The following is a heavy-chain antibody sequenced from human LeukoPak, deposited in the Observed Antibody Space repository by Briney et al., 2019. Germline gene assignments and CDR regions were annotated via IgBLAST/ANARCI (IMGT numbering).Heavy chain of an antibody. D-gene: IGHD3-22*01. CDR3: ARASYSYDINGWVPFDY. V-gene: IGHV4-59*08. Sequence: SETLSLTCTVSGGSISSYYWSWIRQPPGKGLEWIGYIYYSGSTNYNPSLKSRVTISGDKSKNQFSLRLSSVTAADTAVYYCARASYSYDINGWVPFDYWGQGTLVTVSS. CDR1: GGSISSYY. J-gene: IGHJ4*02. CDR2: IYYSGST.